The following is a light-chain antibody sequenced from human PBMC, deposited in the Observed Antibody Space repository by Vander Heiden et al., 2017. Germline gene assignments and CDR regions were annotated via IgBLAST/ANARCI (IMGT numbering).Light chain of an antibody. Sequence: DIVMTQSPDSLAVSLGERATINCKSSQSVLYSSNNKNYLAWYQQKPGQPPKLLIYWASTRESGVPDRFSGSGSGTDFTLTISSLQAEDEAVYYCQQYYSTRSFGHGTKVDIK. CDR3: QQYYSTRS. CDR1: QSVLYSSNNKNY. CDR2: WAS. J-gene: IGKJ3*01. V-gene: IGKV4-1*01.